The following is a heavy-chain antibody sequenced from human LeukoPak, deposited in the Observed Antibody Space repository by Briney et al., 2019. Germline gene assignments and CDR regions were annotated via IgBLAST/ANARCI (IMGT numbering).Heavy chain of an antibody. V-gene: IGHV1-2*02. Sequence: GASVKVSCKASGYTFTGYYMHWVRQAPGQGLEWMGWINPNSGGTNYAQKFQGRVTMTRDTSISTAYMELSRLRSDDTAVYYCASTPRVVVVPAAIRDYWGQGTLVTVSS. CDR3: ASTPRVVVVPAAIRDY. J-gene: IGHJ4*02. CDR1: GYTFTGYY. D-gene: IGHD2-2*02. CDR2: INPNSGGT.